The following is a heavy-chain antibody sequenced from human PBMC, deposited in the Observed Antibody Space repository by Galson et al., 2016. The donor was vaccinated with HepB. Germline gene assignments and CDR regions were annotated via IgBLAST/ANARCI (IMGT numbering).Heavy chain of an antibody. V-gene: IGHV4-31*03. Sequence: TLSLTCKVFGASMSRDVYYWSWIRQHPGKGLEWIGYIHSSGSAHYNPSLKSRVIISLDTSKNQFFLKLTSVTAADTAVYYCARDEDSNYAWFDPWGQGPLVTVSS. CDR2: IHSSGSA. CDR3: ARDEDSNYAWFDP. CDR1: GASMSRDVYY. D-gene: IGHD4-11*01. J-gene: IGHJ5*02.